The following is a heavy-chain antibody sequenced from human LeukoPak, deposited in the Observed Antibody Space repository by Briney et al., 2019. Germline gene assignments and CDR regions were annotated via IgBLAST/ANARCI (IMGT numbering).Heavy chain of an antibody. CDR3: VVPATARGFDY. CDR1: GFTFDDYA. Sequence: GGSLRLSCAASGFTFDDYAMHWVRQAPGKGLEWVSGISWNSGRLGYADSVKGRFTISRDNAKNSLYLQMSSLRAEDTALYYCVVPATARGFDYWGQGTLVTVSS. D-gene: IGHD2-2*01. CDR2: ISWNSGRL. J-gene: IGHJ4*02. V-gene: IGHV3-9*01.